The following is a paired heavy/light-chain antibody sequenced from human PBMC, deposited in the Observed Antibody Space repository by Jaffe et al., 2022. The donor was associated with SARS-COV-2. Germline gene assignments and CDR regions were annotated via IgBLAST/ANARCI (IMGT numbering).Light chain of an antibody. CDR3: MQGLQHSPT. CDR2: LGS. Sequence: DIVMTQSPLSLPVTPGEPASISCRSSQSLLHSNGYNYVDWYLQKPGQSPQVLIYLGSNRASGVPDRFSGSGSGTDFTLKISRVEAEDVGVYYCMQGLQHSPTFGQGTKLEIK. J-gene: IGKJ2*01. CDR1: QSLLHSNGYNY. V-gene: IGKV2-28*01.
Heavy chain of an antibody. CDR2: MNSDGSDT. CDR1: GFTFSTYW. J-gene: IGHJ4*02. CDR3: ARSPRGWLQLNY. Sequence: EVQLVESGGGLVQPGGSLRLSCEASGFTFSTYWMHWVRRAPGKGLVWVSCMNSDGSDTTYADSVKGRFTISRDNAKNTLYLQMDSLRAEDTAVYYCARSPRGWLQLNYWGQGTLVTVSS. D-gene: IGHD5-12*01. V-gene: IGHV3-74*01.